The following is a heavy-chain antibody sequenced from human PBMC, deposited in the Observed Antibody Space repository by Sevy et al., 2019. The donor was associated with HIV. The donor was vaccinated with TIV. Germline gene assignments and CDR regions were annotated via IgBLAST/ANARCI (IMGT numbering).Heavy chain of an antibody. CDR2: ISWNSGSI. CDR3: AKGARAVVAATPDY. Sequence: GGSLRLSCAASGFTFDDYAMHWVRQAPGKGLEWVSGISWNSGSIGYADSVKGRFTISRDKAKNSLYLQMNSLRAEDMALYYCAKGARAVVAATPDYWGQGTLVTVSS. V-gene: IGHV3-9*03. D-gene: IGHD2-15*01. J-gene: IGHJ4*02. CDR1: GFTFDDYA.